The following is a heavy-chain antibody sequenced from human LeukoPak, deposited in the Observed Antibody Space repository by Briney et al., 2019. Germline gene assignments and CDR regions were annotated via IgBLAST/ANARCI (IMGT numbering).Heavy chain of an antibody. V-gene: IGHV4-59*01. J-gene: IGHJ4*02. CDR2: IYYSGST. CDR1: GGSISSYY. CDR3: AREVPQWLGGAVYTDYFDY. D-gene: IGHD6-19*01. Sequence: SETLSLTCTVSGGSISSYYWSWIRQPPGKGLEWIGYIYYSGSTNYNPSLKSRVTISVDTSKNQFSLKLSSVTAADTAVYYCAREVPQWLGGAVYTDYFDYWGQGTLVTVSS.